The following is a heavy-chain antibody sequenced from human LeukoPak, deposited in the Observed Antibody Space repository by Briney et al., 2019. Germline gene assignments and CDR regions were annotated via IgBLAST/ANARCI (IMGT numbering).Heavy chain of an antibody. Sequence: GDSLRISCEASGFTFGSHAMYWVRQAPGKGLEWVAGIFGSGGSPHYADSVKGRFTISRDNSRNTVYLQINSLRAEDTAVYYCGKTTVGYSSGQKPAWPVDYWGQGSLVTVSS. CDR2: IFGSGGSP. CDR1: GFTFGSHA. D-gene: IGHD6-19*01. CDR3: GKTTVGYSSGQKPAWPVDY. J-gene: IGHJ4*02. V-gene: IGHV3-23*01.